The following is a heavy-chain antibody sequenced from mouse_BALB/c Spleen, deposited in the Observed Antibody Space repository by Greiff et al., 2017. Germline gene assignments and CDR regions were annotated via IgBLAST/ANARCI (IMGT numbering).Heavy chain of an antibody. Sequence: QVQLQQSGAELVRPGVSVKISCKGSGYTFTDYAMHWVKQSHAKSLEWIGVISTYYGDASYNQKFKGKATMTVDKSSSTAYMELARLTSEDSAIYYCARSRRYEGYAMDYWGQGTSVTVAS. V-gene: IGHV1S137*01. CDR3: ARSRRYEGYAMDY. CDR2: ISTYYGDA. CDR1: GYTFTDYA. D-gene: IGHD2-14*01. J-gene: IGHJ4*01.